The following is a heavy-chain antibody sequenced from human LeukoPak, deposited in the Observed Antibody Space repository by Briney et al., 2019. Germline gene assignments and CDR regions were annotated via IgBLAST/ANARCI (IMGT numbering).Heavy chain of an antibody. J-gene: IGHJ4*02. V-gene: IGHV4-4*02. CDR1: GGSVSNGNW. D-gene: IGHD2-21*01. CDR2: IYHTGST. Sequence: SETLSLTCAVSGGSVSNGNWWRWVRQPPGQGLEWLGEIYHTGSTNYNPSLRSRVTISVDKSKNQFSLNLTSVPAADTADYYCARSPYFDYWGQGTLVTVSS. CDR3: ARSPYFDY.